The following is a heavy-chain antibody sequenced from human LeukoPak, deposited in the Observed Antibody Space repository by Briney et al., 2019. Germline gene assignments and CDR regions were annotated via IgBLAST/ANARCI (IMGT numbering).Heavy chain of an antibody. Sequence: PSETLSLTCAVYGGSFSGYYWSWIRQPPGKGLEWIGEINHSGSTNYNPSLKSRVTISVDTSKNQFSLKLSSVTAADTAVYYCARLFASSSSSVYYYYMDVWGKGTTVTVSS. CDR1: GGSFSGYY. V-gene: IGHV4-34*01. J-gene: IGHJ6*03. CDR3: ARLFASSSSSVYYYYMDV. D-gene: IGHD6-6*01. CDR2: INHSGST.